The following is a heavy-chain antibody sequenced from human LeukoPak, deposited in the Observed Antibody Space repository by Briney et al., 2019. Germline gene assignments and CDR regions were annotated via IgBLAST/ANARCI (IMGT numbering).Heavy chain of an antibody. CDR3: ARDTDIVVVVAGPGWAFDI. Sequence: ASVKVSCKASGYTFTGYYMHWVRQAPGQGLEWMGIINPSGGSTSYAQKFQGRVTMTRDMSTSTVYMELSSLRSEDTAVYYCARDTDIVVVVAGPGWAFDIWGQGTMVTVSS. J-gene: IGHJ3*02. CDR2: INPSGGST. CDR1: GYTFTGYY. D-gene: IGHD2-15*01. V-gene: IGHV1-46*01.